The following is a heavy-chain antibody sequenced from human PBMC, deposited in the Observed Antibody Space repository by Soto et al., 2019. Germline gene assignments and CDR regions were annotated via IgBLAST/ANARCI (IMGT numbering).Heavy chain of an antibody. Sequence: PGGSLRLSCEASGFTFSNYDMHWVRQPPGKGLEWVSSIGPPGNTFYLASVKGRFTISRENAKNSLSLQMNSLRAEDTAVYYCARAPEGQGRMDVWGQGTTVTVSS. J-gene: IGHJ6*02. CDR3: ARAPEGQGRMDV. CDR1: GFTFSNYD. CDR2: IGPPGNT. V-gene: IGHV3-13*01.